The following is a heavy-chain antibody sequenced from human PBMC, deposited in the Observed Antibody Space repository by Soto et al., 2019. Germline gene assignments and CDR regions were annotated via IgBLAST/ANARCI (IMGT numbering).Heavy chain of an antibody. CDR1: GFSLSTSGMC. CDR2: IDWDDNK. V-gene: IGHV2-70*01. D-gene: IGHD3-22*01. J-gene: IGHJ4*02. Sequence: ESGPTLVNPTQTLTLTCTFSGFSLSTSGMCVSWIRQPPGKALEWLALIDWDDNKYYSTSLKTRLTISKDTSKNQVVLTMTNMDPVDTATYYCARTTLTYYYDSSGYHFDYWGQGTLVTVSS. CDR3: ARTTLTYYYDSSGYHFDY.